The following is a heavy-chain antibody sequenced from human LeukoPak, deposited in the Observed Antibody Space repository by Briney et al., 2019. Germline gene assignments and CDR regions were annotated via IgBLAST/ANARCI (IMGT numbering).Heavy chain of an antibody. Sequence: SQTLSLTCTVSADSISSSGHYWTWIRQHPGRGPETIGFIHLSGSTNHNPSLKSRVTISVNASKNQFSLRLSSVTSADTAVYYCARGGNRFGGFYFDYWGQGILVTVSS. D-gene: IGHD3-10*01. CDR3: ARGGNRFGGFYFDY. V-gene: IGHV4-31*03. CDR2: IHLSGST. CDR1: ADSISSSGHY. J-gene: IGHJ4*02.